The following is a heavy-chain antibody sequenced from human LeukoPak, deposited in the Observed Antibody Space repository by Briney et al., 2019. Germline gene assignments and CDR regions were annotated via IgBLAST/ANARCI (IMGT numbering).Heavy chain of an antibody. J-gene: IGHJ6*03. CDR3: ATVAGTLLYMDV. CDR1: GYTFTGYY. Sequence: ASVKVSRKASGYTFTGYYMHWVRQAPGQGLEWMGWINPNSGGTNYAQKFQGRVTMTRDTSISTAYMELSRLRSDDTAVYYCATVAGTLLYMDVWGKGTTVTVSS. D-gene: IGHD6-19*01. V-gene: IGHV1-2*02. CDR2: INPNSGGT.